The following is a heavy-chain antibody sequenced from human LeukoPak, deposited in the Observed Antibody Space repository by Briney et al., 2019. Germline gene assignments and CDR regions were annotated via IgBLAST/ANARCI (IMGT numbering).Heavy chain of an antibody. D-gene: IGHD1-26*01. Sequence: GGXLXXSCAASGFTFSSYGMXWVGQAPGKGLEGVAVIWYDGSYTYYAESVKGRFTISRDNSRNRLYMQMSRLRAEDTAVYYCAKPTSGDGSFLIDYWGQGTLVTVSS. V-gene: IGHV3-33*06. CDR3: AKPTSGDGSFLIDY. CDR1: GFTFSSYG. CDR2: IWYDGSYT. J-gene: IGHJ4*02.